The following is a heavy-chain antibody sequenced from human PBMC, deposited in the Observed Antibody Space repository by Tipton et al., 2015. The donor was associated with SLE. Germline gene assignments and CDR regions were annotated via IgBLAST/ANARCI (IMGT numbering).Heavy chain of an antibody. CDR2: ITGSGGGT. CDR1: GVSISSYY. D-gene: IGHD5-12*01. CDR3: AKAWLVATTGGGYYYYGLDV. V-gene: IGHV3-23*01. J-gene: IGHJ6*02. Sequence: SLRLSCTVSGVSISSYYWSWVRQAPGKGLEWVSVITGSGGGTYAADSVKGRFTISRDNSKNTLLLQMNSLRAEDTAVYYCAKAWLVATTGGGYYYYGLDVWGQGTTVTVSS.